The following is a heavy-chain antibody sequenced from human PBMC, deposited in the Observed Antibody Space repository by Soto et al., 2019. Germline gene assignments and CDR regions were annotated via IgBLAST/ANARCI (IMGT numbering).Heavy chain of an antibody. J-gene: IGHJ4*02. Sequence: EVQLVESGGGLVQPGGSLRLSCAASGFTFSSYWMHWVRQAPGKGLVWVSRINSDGSSTSYADSVKGRFTISRDNAKNTLYLQMNSLRADDTAVYYCVSTTLVVAPATRDDYWGQGTLVTVSS. CDR2: INSDGSST. CDR1: GFTFSSYW. V-gene: IGHV3-74*01. CDR3: VSTTLVVAPATRDDY. D-gene: IGHD2-15*01.